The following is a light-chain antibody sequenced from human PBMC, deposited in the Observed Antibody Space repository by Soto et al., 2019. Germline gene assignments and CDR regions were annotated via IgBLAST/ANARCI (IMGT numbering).Light chain of an antibody. CDR2: AVS. CDR1: NNDIGSYDH. J-gene: IGLJ1*01. Sequence: QSVLTQPPSASGSPGQSVTISCTGSNNDIGSYDHVAWYQQFPGKSPKLIIYAVSDRPSGVSDRFSGSKSGISASLTISGLQTEDEADYYCISYTDRQSYLFGPGTKVTVL. V-gene: IGLV2-8*01. CDR3: ISYTDRQSYL.